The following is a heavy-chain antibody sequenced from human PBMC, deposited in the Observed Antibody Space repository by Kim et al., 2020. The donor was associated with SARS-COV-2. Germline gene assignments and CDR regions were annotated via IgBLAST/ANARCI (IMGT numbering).Heavy chain of an antibody. D-gene: IGHD3-16*01. Sequence: ASVKVSCKASGYTFTSYYMHWVRQAPGQGLEWMGIINPSGGSTSYAQKFQGRVTMTRDTSTSTVYMELSSLRSEDTAVYYCARGYYDYVWGSYSGYYYGMDVWGQGTTVTVSS. CDR1: GYTFTSYY. J-gene: IGHJ6*02. CDR3: ARGYYDYVWGSYSGYYYGMDV. V-gene: IGHV1-46*01. CDR2: INPSGGST.